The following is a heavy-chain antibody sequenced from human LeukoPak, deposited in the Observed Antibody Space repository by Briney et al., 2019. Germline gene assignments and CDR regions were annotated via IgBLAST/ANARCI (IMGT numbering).Heavy chain of an antibody. D-gene: IGHD6-19*01. J-gene: IGHJ4*02. V-gene: IGHV3-48*01. CDR3: ARLIRTSGWYGDY. Sequence: GGSLRLSCAASGLTFSSHSMKWVRQAPGKGLEWVSYIDDSTTTTHYADSVKGRFTISRDNAKNSLYLQIDSLRAEDTAVYYCARLIRTSGWYGDYWGQGTLVTVSS. CDR1: GLTFSSHS. CDR2: IDDSTTTT.